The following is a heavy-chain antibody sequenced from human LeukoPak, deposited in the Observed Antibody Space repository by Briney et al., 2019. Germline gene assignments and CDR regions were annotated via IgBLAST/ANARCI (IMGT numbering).Heavy chain of an antibody. CDR2: ISGSGGST. J-gene: IGHJ4*02. CDR3: AKDQGTTVTTS. D-gene: IGHD4-17*01. CDR1: GFTFSSYA. Sequence: GSLRLSCAASGFTFSSYAMSWVRQAPGKGLEWVSGISGSGGSTYYADSVKGRFTISRDSSKNTLYLQMNSLRAEDTAIYYCAKDQGTTVTTSWGQGTLVTVSS. V-gene: IGHV3-23*01.